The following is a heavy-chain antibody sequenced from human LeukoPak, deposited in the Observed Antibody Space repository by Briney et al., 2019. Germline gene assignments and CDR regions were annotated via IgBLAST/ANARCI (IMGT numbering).Heavy chain of an antibody. Sequence: GGSLRLSCAASGFTFSSYGMHWVRQAPGKGLEWVALISYDGSDKGYADSVKGRFTISRDNSRNTLYLQMNSLRAEDTAVYYCAKGYSSGLYKLYYFDFWGQGTLVTVSS. V-gene: IGHV3-30*18. CDR3: AKGYSSGLYKLYYFDF. CDR1: GFTFSSYG. CDR2: ISYDGSDK. J-gene: IGHJ4*02. D-gene: IGHD6-19*01.